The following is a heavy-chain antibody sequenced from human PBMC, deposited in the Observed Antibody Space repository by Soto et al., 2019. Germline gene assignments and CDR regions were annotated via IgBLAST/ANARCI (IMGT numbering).Heavy chain of an antibody. V-gene: IGHV3-74*01. CDR3: ARGLSGYYGFDY. Sequence: EVQLVESGGGLVQFGGSLRLSCAASGFTFSSYWMHWVRQVPGKGLVWVSRIKGDETNTGYADSVKGRFTISRDNVKNTLYRQMNSLRPEDTAVYYCARGLSGYYGFDYWGQGTLVTVSS. J-gene: IGHJ4*02. CDR1: GFTFSSYW. CDR2: IKGDETNT. D-gene: IGHD5-12*01.